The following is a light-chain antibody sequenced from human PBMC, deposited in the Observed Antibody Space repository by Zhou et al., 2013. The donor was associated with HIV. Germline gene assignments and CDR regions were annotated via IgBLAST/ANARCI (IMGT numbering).Light chain of an antibody. Sequence: IQMTQSPASVSASVGDRVTITCRASQDISSYLAWYQQKPGKAPNLLIYAASTLQSGVPSNFSGSGSGTDFTLTISSLQPEDFATYYCLQHNSYPRTFGQGTKVEIK. CDR1: QDISSY. CDR2: AAS. V-gene: IGKV1-9*01. J-gene: IGKJ1*01. CDR3: LQHNSYPRT.